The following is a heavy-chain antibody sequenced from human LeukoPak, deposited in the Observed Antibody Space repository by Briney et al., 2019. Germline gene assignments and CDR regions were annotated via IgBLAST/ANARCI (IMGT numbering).Heavy chain of an antibody. CDR2: ISYDGSNT. Sequence: GRSLRLSCAAAGFRFKSYGMHGVRQAPGKGLEWVAVISYDGSNTYYVDCVKGPFTPSTDNSTHSVYLHLNSLTLEHTAVSYCANDWILLFLTPLRSSYMDVWGKGTAVTVSS. D-gene: IGHD2-2*03. CDR3: ANDWILLFLTPLRSSYMDV. J-gene: IGHJ6*03. CDR1: GFRFKSYG. V-gene: IGHV3-30*18.